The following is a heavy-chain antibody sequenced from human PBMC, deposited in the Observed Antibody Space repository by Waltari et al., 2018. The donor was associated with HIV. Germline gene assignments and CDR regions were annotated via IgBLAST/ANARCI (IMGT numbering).Heavy chain of an antibody. J-gene: IGHJ4*02. CDR2: INPSGGST. V-gene: IGHV1-46*01. CDR3: ARDFIRKEWAYYFDY. Sequence: QVQLVQSGAEVKKPGASVKVSCKASGYTFTSYYMHWVRQAPGQGLEWMGIINPSGGSTSYAQKFQGRVTMTRDTSTSTVYMELSSLRSEDTAVYYCARDFIRKEWAYYFDYWGQGTLVTVSS. CDR1: GYTFTSYY. D-gene: IGHD1-26*01.